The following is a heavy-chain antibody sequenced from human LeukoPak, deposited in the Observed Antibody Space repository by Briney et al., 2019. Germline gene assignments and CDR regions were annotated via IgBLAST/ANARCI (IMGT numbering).Heavy chain of an antibody. CDR3: ARVYRYYYMDV. Sequence: SETPSLTCTVSGGSISSYYWSWIRQPPGKGLEWIGYIYYSGSTNYNPSLKSRVTISVDTSKNQFSLKLSSVTAADTAVYYCARVYRYYYMDVWGKGTTVTISS. V-gene: IGHV4-59*01. CDR2: IYYSGST. CDR1: GGSISSYY. D-gene: IGHD2-2*02. J-gene: IGHJ6*03.